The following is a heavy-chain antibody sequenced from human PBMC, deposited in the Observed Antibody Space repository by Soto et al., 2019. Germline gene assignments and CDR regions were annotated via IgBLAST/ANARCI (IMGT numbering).Heavy chain of an antibody. Sequence: HPGGSLRLSCAASGFTFSSYAMSWVRQAPGKGLEWVSAISGSGVSTYYADSVKGRFTISRDNSKNTLYLQMNSLRAEDTAIYYCAKEHHYSSRRSEFDYWGQGTLVTLSS. V-gene: IGHV3-23*01. D-gene: IGHD6-13*01. J-gene: IGHJ4*02. CDR2: ISGSGVST. CDR3: AKEHHYSSRRSEFDY. CDR1: GFTFSSYA.